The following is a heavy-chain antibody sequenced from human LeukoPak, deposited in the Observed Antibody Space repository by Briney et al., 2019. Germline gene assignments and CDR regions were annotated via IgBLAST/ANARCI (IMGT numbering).Heavy chain of an antibody. CDR3: ARSAMVRGRRNYYYGMDV. CDR1: GFTFSDYS. J-gene: IGHJ6*02. Sequence: GGSLRLSCAASGFTFSDYSMNWVRQAPGKGLEWVSSISSSSSYIYYADSVKGRFTISRDNAKNSLYLQMNSLRAEDTAVYYCARSAMVRGRRNYYYGMDVWGQGTTVTVSS. D-gene: IGHD3-10*01. CDR2: ISSSSSYI. V-gene: IGHV3-21*01.